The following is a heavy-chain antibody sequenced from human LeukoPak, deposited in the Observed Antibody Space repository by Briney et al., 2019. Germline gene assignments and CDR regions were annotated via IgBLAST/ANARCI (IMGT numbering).Heavy chain of an antibody. Sequence: GGSLRLSCAASGFSVSTNYMSWVRQAPGKGLEWGSIIYSDGSTYYADSVKGRFIISRDNSKNTLYLAMNTLGAEDTAVYYCARTSVSMAAKEDYFDYWGQGTQVTVSS. CDR1: GFSVSTNY. D-gene: IGHD2-15*01. J-gene: IGHJ4*02. CDR3: ARTSVSMAAKEDYFDY. CDR2: IYSDGST. V-gene: IGHV3-53*01.